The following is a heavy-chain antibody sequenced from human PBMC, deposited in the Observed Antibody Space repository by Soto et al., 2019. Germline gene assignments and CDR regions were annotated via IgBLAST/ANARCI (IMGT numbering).Heavy chain of an antibody. CDR3: ARAYYDIRTGYIYYGMDV. J-gene: IGHJ6*02. D-gene: IGHD3-9*01. V-gene: IGHV3-48*03. CDR2: ISSSGSTI. Sequence: GGSLRLSCAASGFTFSSYEMNWVRQAPGKGLEWVSYISSSGSTIYYADSVKGRFTISRDNAKNSLYLQMNSLRAEDTAVYYCARAYYDIRTGYIYYGMDVWRQGTTVTV. CDR1: GFTFSSYE.